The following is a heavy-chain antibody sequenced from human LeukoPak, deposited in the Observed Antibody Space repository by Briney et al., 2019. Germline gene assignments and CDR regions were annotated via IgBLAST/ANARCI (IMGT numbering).Heavy chain of an antibody. V-gene: IGHV4-4*07. Sequence: SETLSLTCTVSGGSISSYYWSWLRQPAGKGLEWIGRISTSGSTNYNPSLKSRVTISVDTSKNQFSLNLSSVTAADTAVYYCAREGGYSYGDAPLHFDYWGQGTLATVSS. D-gene: IGHD5-18*01. J-gene: IGHJ4*02. CDR1: GGSISSYY. CDR2: ISTSGST. CDR3: AREGGYSYGDAPLHFDY.